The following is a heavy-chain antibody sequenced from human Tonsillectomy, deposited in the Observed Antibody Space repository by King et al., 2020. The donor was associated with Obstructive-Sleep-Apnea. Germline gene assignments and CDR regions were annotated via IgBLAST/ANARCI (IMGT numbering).Heavy chain of an antibody. V-gene: IGHV4-39*07. CDR2: IYYSGST. J-gene: IGHJ4*02. CDR3: ASTSGSYYVTYYFDY. Sequence: QLQESGPGLVKPSETLSLTCTVSGGSISSSSYYWGWIRQPPGKGLEWIGSIYYSGSTYYNPSLKSRVTISVDTSKNQFSLKLSSVTAADTAVYYCASTSGSYYVTYYFDYWGQGTLVTVSS. D-gene: IGHD1-26*01. CDR1: GGSISSSSYY.